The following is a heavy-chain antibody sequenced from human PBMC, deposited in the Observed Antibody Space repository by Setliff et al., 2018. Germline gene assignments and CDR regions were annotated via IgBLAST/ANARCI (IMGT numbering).Heavy chain of an antibody. J-gene: IGHJ4*02. D-gene: IGHD5-18*01. CDR3: ARPPYSYGSGDY. CDR1: GYSISSGYY. V-gene: IGHV4-38-2*01. CDR2: IYHSGST. Sequence: SETLSLTCAVSGYSISSGYYWGWIRQPPGTGLEWIGSIYHSGSTYYNPSLKSRVTISVDTSKNQFSLKLISVTAADTAVYYCARPPYSYGSGDYWGQGTLVTVSS.